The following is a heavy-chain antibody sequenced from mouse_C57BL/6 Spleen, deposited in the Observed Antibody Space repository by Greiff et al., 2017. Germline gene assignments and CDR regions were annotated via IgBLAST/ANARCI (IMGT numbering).Heavy chain of an antibody. CDR1: GYSITSGYY. Sequence: VQLKESGPGLVKPSQSLSLTCSVTGYSITSGYYWNWIRQFPGNKLEWMGYISYDGSNNYNPSLKNRISITRDTSKNQFFLKLNSVTTEDTATYYCAIDDYGFAYWGQGTLVTVSA. CDR2: ISYDGSN. CDR3: AIDDYGFAY. V-gene: IGHV3-6*01. D-gene: IGHD2-4*01. J-gene: IGHJ3*01.